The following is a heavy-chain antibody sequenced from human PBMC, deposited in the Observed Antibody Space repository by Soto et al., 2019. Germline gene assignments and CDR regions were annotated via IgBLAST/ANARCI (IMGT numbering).Heavy chain of an antibody. V-gene: IGHV5-51*01. CDR1: GYSFTSYW. CDR3: ARHGRGGAAAVNFYYYYGMDV. D-gene: IGHD6-13*01. J-gene: IGHJ6*02. CDR2: IYPGDSDT. Sequence: GESLKISCKGSGYSFTSYWIGWVRQMPGKGLEWMGIIYPGDSDTRYSPSFQGQVTISADKSISTAYLQWSSLKASDTAMYYCARHGRGGAAAVNFYYYYGMDVWGQGTTVTVS.